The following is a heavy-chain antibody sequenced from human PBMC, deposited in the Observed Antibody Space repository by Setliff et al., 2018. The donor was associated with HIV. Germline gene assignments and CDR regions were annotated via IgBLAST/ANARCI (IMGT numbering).Heavy chain of an antibody. CDR1: GGSISSSNLY. CDR2: IYYTGTT. V-gene: IGHV4-39*01. D-gene: IGHD2-21*01. Sequence: PSETLSLTCTVYGGSISSSNLYWVWIRQSPGKGLEWIGSIYYTGTTNYNPSLKSRVTISVETSKVQFSLKLNSVTVVDTAVYFCARLKRDGTYFFDFWGQGTLVTVSS. CDR3: ARLKRDGTYFFDF. J-gene: IGHJ4*02.